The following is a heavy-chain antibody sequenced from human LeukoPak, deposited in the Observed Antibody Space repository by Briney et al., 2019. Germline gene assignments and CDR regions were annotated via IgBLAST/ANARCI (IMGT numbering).Heavy chain of an antibody. D-gene: IGHD3-3*01. CDR2: IYTSGST. V-gene: IGHV4-4*07. CDR3: ARVGSGYYEYYFDY. J-gene: IGHJ4*02. CDR1: GGSINNYY. Sequence: SETLSLTCTVSGGSINNYYWSWIRQPAGKGLEWIGRIYTSGSTNYNPSLKSRVTMSVDTSKNQFSLKLSSVTAADTAVYYCARVGSGYYEYYFDYWGQGTLVTVSS.